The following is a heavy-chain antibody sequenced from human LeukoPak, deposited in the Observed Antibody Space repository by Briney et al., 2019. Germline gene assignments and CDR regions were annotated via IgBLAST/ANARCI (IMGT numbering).Heavy chain of an antibody. CDR1: GGSISSSSYY. J-gene: IGHJ5*02. CDR3: ARHGTIIQLRWFDP. CDR2: IYYSGST. V-gene: IGHV4-39*01. D-gene: IGHD5-18*01. Sequence: PSETLSLTCTVSGGSISSSSYYWGWIRQPPGKGLEWIGSIYYSGSTYYNPSLKSRVTISVDTSKNQFSLKLSSVTAAGTAVYYCARHGTIIQLRWFDPWGQGTLVTVSS.